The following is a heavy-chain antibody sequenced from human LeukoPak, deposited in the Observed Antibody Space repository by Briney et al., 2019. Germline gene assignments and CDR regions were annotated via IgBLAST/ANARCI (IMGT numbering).Heavy chain of an antibody. CDR3: ATVSRSSGYYPYYFVY. Sequence: ASVKVSCKVSGYTLTELSMHWVRQVPGKGLEWMGGSDPEDGETIYAQKFQGRVTMTEDTSTDTAYMELSSLRSEDTAVYYCATVSRSSGYYPYYFVYWGQGTLVTVSS. D-gene: IGHD3-22*01. CDR2: SDPEDGET. V-gene: IGHV1-24*01. J-gene: IGHJ4*02. CDR1: GYTLTELS.